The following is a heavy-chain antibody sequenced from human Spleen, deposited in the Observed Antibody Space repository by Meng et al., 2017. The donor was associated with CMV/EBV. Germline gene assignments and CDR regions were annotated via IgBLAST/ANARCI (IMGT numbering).Heavy chain of an antibody. CDR1: TFTGYY. CDR3: ARILVPAFKNYFYYGMDV. V-gene: IGHV1-2*02. J-gene: IGHJ6*02. Sequence: TFTGYYIHWVRQAPGQGLEWMGWINPNSGGTNYAQKFQGRVTMTRDTSISTASVELSGLRSDDTAVYYCARILVPAFKNYFYYGMDVWGQGTTVTVSS. CDR2: INPNSGGT. D-gene: IGHD2-2*01.